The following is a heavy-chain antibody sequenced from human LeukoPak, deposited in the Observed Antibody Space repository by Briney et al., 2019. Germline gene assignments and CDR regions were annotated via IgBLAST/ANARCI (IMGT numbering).Heavy chain of an antibody. CDR3: TRTHIPYCAGKSCYTFGP. V-gene: IGHV1-2*06. Sequence: ASMKVSCKASGFTFNIYFLHWVRQAPGQGLEYMGRINPDNGDTNYAQKFQGRVTMTRDTATDTAYLELSRLTSGDTAVYYCTRTHIPYCAGKSCYTFGPWGQGTLVTVSS. CDR2: INPDNGDT. J-gene: IGHJ5*02. D-gene: IGHD2-21*01. CDR1: GFTFNIYF.